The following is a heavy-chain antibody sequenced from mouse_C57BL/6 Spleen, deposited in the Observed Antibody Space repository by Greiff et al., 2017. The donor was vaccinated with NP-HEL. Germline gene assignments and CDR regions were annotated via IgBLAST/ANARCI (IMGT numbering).Heavy chain of an antibody. J-gene: IGHJ3*01. CDR3: ARSGDYDGFAD. Sequence: QVQLKESGAELVKPGASVKISCKASGYAFSSYWMNWVKQRPGKGLEWIGQIYPGDGDTNYNGKFKGKATLTADKSSSTAYMQLSSLTSEDSAVYFCARSGDYDGFADWGQGTLVTVSA. CDR2: IYPGDGDT. V-gene: IGHV1-80*01. D-gene: IGHD2-4*01. CDR1: GYAFSSYW.